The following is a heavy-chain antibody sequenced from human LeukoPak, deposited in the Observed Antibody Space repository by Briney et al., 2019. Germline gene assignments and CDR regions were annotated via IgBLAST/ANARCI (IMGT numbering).Heavy chain of an antibody. V-gene: IGHV3-23*01. CDR2: ISGSGGST. CDR1: GFTFSSYA. CDR3: AKDRSEWELSTFDY. D-gene: IGHD3-16*02. J-gene: IGHJ4*02. Sequence: GGSLRLSCAASGFTFSSYAMSWVRQAPGKGLEWVSAISGSGGSTYYADSVKGRFTISRDNSKNTLYLQMNGLRAEDTAVYYCAKDRSEWELSTFDYWGQGTLVTVSS.